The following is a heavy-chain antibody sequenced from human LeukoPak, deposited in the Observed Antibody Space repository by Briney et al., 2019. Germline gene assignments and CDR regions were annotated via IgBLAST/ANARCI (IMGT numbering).Heavy chain of an antibody. Sequence: PGGSLRLSCAASGFTFSDYYMSWIRQAPGKGLEWVSYISSGSGSAIYYADSVKGRFTISRDNAKNSLYLQMNSLRAEDTAVYYCARDEAAGTEDDAFDIWGQGTMVTVSS. V-gene: IGHV3-11*01. CDR2: ISSGSGSAI. J-gene: IGHJ3*02. CDR3: ARDEAAGTEDDAFDI. CDR1: GFTFSDYY. D-gene: IGHD6-13*01.